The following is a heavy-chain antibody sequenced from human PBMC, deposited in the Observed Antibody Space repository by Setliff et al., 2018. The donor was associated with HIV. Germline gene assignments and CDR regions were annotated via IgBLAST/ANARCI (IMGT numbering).Heavy chain of an antibody. D-gene: IGHD4-17*01. CDR2: IYHNGIT. CDR3: ARRIYGNNPYFDY. J-gene: IGHJ4*02. CDR1: GYSISSGYY. Sequence: SETMSLTCGVSGYSISSGYYWGWIRQPPGKGLEWIGSIYHNGITYYNPSLKSQVTISVDTSQNQFSLKLSSVTAADTAISYCARRIYGNNPYFDYLSPGTLVTVSS. V-gene: IGHV4-38-2*01.